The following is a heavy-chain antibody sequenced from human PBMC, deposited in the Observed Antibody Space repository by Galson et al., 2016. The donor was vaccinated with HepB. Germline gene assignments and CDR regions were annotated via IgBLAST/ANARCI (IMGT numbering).Heavy chain of an antibody. J-gene: IGHJ2*01. CDR1: DGSIRSSSFS. CDR2: LYYTGST. D-gene: IGHD2-15*01. CDR3: AARGYCSASHCWYFDL. V-gene: IGHV4-39*01. Sequence: ETLSLTCTVSDGSIRSSSFSWGWIRQPPGKGLQWIGSLYYTGSTYYNPSLSSRITVSVDTSKRQFSLKLRSVTAADTAVYFCAARGYCSASHCWYFDLWGRGTPVTVSS.